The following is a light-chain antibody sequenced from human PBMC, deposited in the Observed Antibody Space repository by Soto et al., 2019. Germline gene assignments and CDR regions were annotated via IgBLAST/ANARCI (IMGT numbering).Light chain of an antibody. CDR2: STN. Sequence: QSVLTQPPSASGTPGQRVTSSCSGSSSNIGSNAVNWYQQLPGTAPKLLIYSTNQRPSGVPDRFSGSKSGTSASLAISGLQSDDEADYYCAAWDDSLNGPVFGGGTKVTVL. V-gene: IGLV1-44*01. CDR3: AAWDDSLNGPV. J-gene: IGLJ2*01. CDR1: SSNIGSNA.